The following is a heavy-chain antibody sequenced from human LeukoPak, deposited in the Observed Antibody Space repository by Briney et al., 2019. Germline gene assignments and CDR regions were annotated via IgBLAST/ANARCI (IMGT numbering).Heavy chain of an antibody. D-gene: IGHD2-2*01. CDR1: GFTFSSYG. J-gene: IGHJ6*04. V-gene: IGHV3-33*01. Sequence: QPGRSLRLSCAASGFTFSSYGMHWVRQAPGKGLEWVAVTWYDGSNKYYADSVKGRFTISRDNSKNTLYLQMNSLRAEDTAVYYCARDMCSSTSCYGDYYYGMDVWGKGTTVTVSS. CDR2: TWYDGSNK. CDR3: ARDMCSSTSCYGDYYYGMDV.